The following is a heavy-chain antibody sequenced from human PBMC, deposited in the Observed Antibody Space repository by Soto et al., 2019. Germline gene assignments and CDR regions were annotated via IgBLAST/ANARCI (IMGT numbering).Heavy chain of an antibody. D-gene: IGHD6-19*01. CDR2: ISNDGSAK. CDR3: AKDGQSSGWYYFDY. CDR1: GFTFTNYG. J-gene: IGHJ4*02. V-gene: IGHV3-30*18. Sequence: QVDLVESGGGVVQPGRSLRLSCAASGFTFTNYGIHWVRQAPGKGLEWVAFISNDGSAKNYADSVKGRFTISRSTSKNTVYLQINSLIPEDTAVYYCAKDGQSSGWYYFDYWGQGILVTVSS.